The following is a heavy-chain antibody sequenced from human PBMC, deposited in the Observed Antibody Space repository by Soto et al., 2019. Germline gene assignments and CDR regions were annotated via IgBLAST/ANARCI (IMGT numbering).Heavy chain of an antibody. D-gene: IGHD3-22*01. Sequence: QLQLQESGPGLVKPSETLSLMCTVSGGSVSSGPYYWGWIRQPPGKGLEWIASIYNSGSTVYNPSLKSRVTISVDTSNNHFSLKLSSVTVADTAVYFCATNSSGYSYDYWGQGTLVIVSS. CDR2: IYNSGST. V-gene: IGHV4-39*02. CDR1: GGSVSSGPYY. J-gene: IGHJ4*02. CDR3: ATNSSGYSYDY.